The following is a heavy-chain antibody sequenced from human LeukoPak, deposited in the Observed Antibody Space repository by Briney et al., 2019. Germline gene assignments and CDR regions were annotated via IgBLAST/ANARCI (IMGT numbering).Heavy chain of an antibody. CDR1: GYTFTSYG. CDR2: MNPNSSNT. Sequence: ASVKVSCKASGYTFTSYGISWVRQATGQGLEWMGWMNPNSSNTGYAQKFQGRVTMTRNTSIGTAYMELSSLRSEDTAIYYCVRVPPRTTNYAYWGQGTLVTVSS. D-gene: IGHD1-14*01. V-gene: IGHV1-8*02. CDR3: VRVPPRTTNYAY. J-gene: IGHJ4*02.